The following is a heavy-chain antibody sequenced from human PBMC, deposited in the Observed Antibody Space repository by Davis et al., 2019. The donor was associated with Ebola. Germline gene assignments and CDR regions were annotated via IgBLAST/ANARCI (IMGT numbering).Heavy chain of an antibody. Sequence: AASVKVSCKTSGYTFTSYAMYWVRQAPRQRLEWMGWINAGNGDTKYSQNFQGRVTITRDTSASTAYMELSSLRSEDTAVYYCARYDWNYLDDAFDVWGQGTMVTVSS. CDR1: GYTFTSYA. CDR3: ARYDWNYLDDAFDV. V-gene: IGHV1-3*01. D-gene: IGHD1-7*01. J-gene: IGHJ3*01. CDR2: INAGNGDT.